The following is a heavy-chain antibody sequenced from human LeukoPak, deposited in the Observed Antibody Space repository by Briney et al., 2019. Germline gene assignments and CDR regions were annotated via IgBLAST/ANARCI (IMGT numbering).Heavy chain of an antibody. D-gene: IGHD5-18*01. J-gene: IGHJ6*04. CDR2: TYYTGTT. V-gene: IGHV4-39*01. Sequence: SETLSLTCTVSGGSISSSSYYWGWLRQPPGNGLDWTGSTYYTGTTYYNPSLKRPVTISGDTSKNQFTLKHCSLTAPNTITVYCTRHGYSDCLQSYYYYYAVYVWGNGTTVTVSS. CDR1: GGSISSSSYY. CDR3: TRHGYSDCLQSYYYYYAVYV.